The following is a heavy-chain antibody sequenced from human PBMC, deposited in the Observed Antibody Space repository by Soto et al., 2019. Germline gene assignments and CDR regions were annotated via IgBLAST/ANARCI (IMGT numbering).Heavy chain of an antibody. J-gene: IGHJ4*02. D-gene: IGHD3-10*01. CDR2: ISYDGSNK. CDR1: GFTFSSYA. Sequence: GGSLRLSCAASGFTFSSYAMHWVRQAPGKGLEWVAVISYDGSNKYYADSVKGRFTISRDNSKNTLYLQMNSLRAEDTAVYYCARDLDGSGSYHYWGQGTLVTVSS. CDR3: ARDLDGSGSYHY. V-gene: IGHV3-30-3*01.